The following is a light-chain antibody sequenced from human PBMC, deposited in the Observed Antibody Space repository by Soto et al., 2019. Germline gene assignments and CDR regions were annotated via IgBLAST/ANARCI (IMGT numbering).Light chain of an antibody. Sequence: DVVMTQSPLSLPVTLGQPASISCRSSQGLIHRDGNTYLNWFHQRPGQSPRHLIYKVSIRDSGVPDRFSGSGSGTDFTLTISSVEAEDVGVYYCMQGTHWPPFTFGQGTKLEIK. CDR2: KVS. J-gene: IGKJ2*01. V-gene: IGKV2-30*02. CDR1: QGLIHRDGNTY. CDR3: MQGTHWPPFT.